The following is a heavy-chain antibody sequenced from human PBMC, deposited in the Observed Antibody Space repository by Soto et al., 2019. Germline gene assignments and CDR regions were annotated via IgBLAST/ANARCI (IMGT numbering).Heavy chain of an antibody. CDR1: GGSLRGYY. D-gene: IGHD3-3*01. CDR2: INHSGST. V-gene: IGHV4-34*01. Sequence: SETLSLTCAVYGGSLRGYYWSWIRQPPGKGLEWIGEINHSGSTNYNPSLKSRVTMSGDTTKNPFSLKLSSVTAADTAVYYCARQFLESGSYGMDVWGQGTTVTVSS. J-gene: IGHJ6*02. CDR3: ARQFLESGSYGMDV.